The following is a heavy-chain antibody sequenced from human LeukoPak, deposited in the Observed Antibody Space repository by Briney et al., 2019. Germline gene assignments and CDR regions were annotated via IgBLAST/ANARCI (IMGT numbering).Heavy chain of an antibody. Sequence: GGSLRLPCAASGFTFDDYAMHWVRQAPGKGLEWVSGISWNSGSIGYADSVKGRFTISRDNAKNSLYLQMNSLRAEDTALYYCAKDTAMADWGQGTLVTVSS. CDR1: GFTFDDYA. CDR3: AKDTAMAD. CDR2: ISWNSGSI. V-gene: IGHV3-9*01. J-gene: IGHJ4*02. D-gene: IGHD5-18*01.